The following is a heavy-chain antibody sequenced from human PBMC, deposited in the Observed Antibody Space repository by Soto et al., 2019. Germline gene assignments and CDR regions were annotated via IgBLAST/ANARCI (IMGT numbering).Heavy chain of an antibody. V-gene: IGHV4-61*01. CDR1: GGSVSSGSYY. Sequence: QVQLQESGPGLVKPSETLSLTCTVSGGSVSSGSYYWSWIRQPPGKGLEWIGYIYYSGSTNYNPSLLSRVTIAVDTSKNQVSLKLSSVTAADTAVYYCARDRGYYDSSGYSSGEFDYWGQGTLVTVSS. CDR2: IYYSGST. J-gene: IGHJ4*02. CDR3: ARDRGYYDSSGYSSGEFDY. D-gene: IGHD3-22*01.